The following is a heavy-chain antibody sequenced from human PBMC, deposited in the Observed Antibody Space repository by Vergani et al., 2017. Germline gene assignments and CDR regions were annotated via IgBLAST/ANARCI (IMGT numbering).Heavy chain of an antibody. CDR1: GFTFSSYS. V-gene: IGHV3-21*01. CDR2: ISSSSSYK. D-gene: IGHD3-3*01. CDR3: ARGFFWVSHNDY. Sequence: EVQLVESGGGLVKPGGSLRLSCAASGFTFSSYSMNWVRQAPGKGLEWVSSISSSSSYKYYADSVKGRFTISRDNAKNSLYLQMNSLRAEDTAVYYCARGFFWVSHNDYWGQGTLVTVSS. J-gene: IGHJ4*02.